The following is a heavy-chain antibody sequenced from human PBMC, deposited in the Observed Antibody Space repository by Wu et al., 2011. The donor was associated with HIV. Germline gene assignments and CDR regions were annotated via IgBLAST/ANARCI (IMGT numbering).Heavy chain of an antibody. D-gene: IGHD3-22*01. CDR2: IIPNFNRT. V-gene: IGHV1-69*15. Sequence: QVQLVQSGAEVKKPGSSVKVSCKASGGTFSSYAINWVRQAPGQGLEWLGRIIPNFNRTNYAQKFQGRVTITADETTSTAYMELSSLRSEDTAVYYCARGLGIFGMDVWGQGTTVTVSS. CDR1: GGTFSSYA. CDR3: ARGLGIFGMDV. J-gene: IGHJ6*02.